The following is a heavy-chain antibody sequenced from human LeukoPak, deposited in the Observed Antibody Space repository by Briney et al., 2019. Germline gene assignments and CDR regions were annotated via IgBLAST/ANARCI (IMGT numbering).Heavy chain of an antibody. CDR1: GGSFSGYY. V-gene: IGHV4-34*01. J-gene: IGHJ4*02. CDR3: ASSDYYGGNTGRYDY. CDR2: INHSGST. D-gene: IGHD4-23*01. Sequence: SETLSLTCAVYGGSFSGYYWSWIRQPPGKGLEWIGEINHSGSTNYNPSLKSRVTISVDTSKNQFSLKLSSVTAADTAVYYCASSDYYGGNTGRYDYWGQGTLVTVSS.